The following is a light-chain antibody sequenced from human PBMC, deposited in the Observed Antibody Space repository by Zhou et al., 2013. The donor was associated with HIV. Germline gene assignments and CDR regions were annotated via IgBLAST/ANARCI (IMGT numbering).Light chain of an antibody. CDR3: QQRSNWPPRYT. CDR1: QGVSNF. J-gene: IGKJ2*01. CDR2: DAS. Sequence: EVVLTQSPATLSLSPGERATLSCRASQGVSNFLAWYQQKPGQAPRLLIYDASKRATGIPARFSGSGSGTDFTLTISSLEPEDFAVYYCQQRSNWPPRYTFGQGTKLEIK. V-gene: IGKV3-11*01.